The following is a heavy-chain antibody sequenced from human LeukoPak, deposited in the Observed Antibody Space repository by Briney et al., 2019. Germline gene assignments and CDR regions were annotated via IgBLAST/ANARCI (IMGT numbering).Heavy chain of an antibody. CDR2: IYDSGST. V-gene: IGHV4-59*01. J-gene: IGHJ5*02. CDR1: GDSINNNY. D-gene: IGHD4-17*01. Sequence: SETLSLTCTVSGDSINNNYGSWIRQPPGKGLEWIGYIYDSGSTKYDPSLKSRVTFSVDTSKNLFSLKLTSLTAADTAVYYCATCRDEFGDYGFTSWGQGTLVTVSS. CDR3: ATCRDEFGDYGFTS.